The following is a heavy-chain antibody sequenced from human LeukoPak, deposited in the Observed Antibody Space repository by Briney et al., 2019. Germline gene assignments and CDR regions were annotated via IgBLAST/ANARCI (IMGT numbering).Heavy chain of an antibody. J-gene: IGHJ4*02. CDR1: GGSISSYY. D-gene: IGHD1-26*01. V-gene: IGHV4-59*01. Sequence: PSETLSLTCTVSGGSISSYYWSWIRQPPGKGLEWIGYIYYSGSTNYNPSLKSRVTISVGTSKNQFSLKLSSVTAADTAVYYCARDSESGSYAAYWGQGTLVTVSS. CDR2: IYYSGST. CDR3: ARDSESGSYAAY.